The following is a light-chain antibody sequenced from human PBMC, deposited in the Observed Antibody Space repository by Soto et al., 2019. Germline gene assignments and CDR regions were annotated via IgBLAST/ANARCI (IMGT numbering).Light chain of an antibody. CDR3: QQYNSYPLT. J-gene: IGKJ4*01. Sequence: DIQMTQSPSSLSASVGDRVTITCRASQGISTYLAWYQQKPGKVPKSLIYSASSLQSGVPSRFSGSGSGTEFTLTISSLQPDDFATYYCQQYNSYPLTFGRGTKVDIK. CDR1: QGISTY. V-gene: IGKV1-16*01. CDR2: SAS.